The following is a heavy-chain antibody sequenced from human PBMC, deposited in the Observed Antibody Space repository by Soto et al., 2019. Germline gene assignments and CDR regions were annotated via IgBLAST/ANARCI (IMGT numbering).Heavy chain of an antibody. J-gene: IGHJ3*02. Sequence: WASVKVSCKASGYTFTSYGISWVRQAPGQGLEWMGWISAYNGNTNYAQKLQGRVTMTTDTSTSTAYMELRSLRSDDTAVYYCARDLHADYYDSSGYYDAFDIWGQGTMVTVSS. V-gene: IGHV1-18*01. D-gene: IGHD3-22*01. CDR2: ISAYNGNT. CDR3: ARDLHADYYDSSGYYDAFDI. CDR1: GYTFTSYG.